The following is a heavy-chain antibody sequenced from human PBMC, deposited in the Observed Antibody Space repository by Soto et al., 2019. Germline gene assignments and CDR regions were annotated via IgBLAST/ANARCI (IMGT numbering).Heavy chain of an antibody. CDR2: ISGSGDNI. D-gene: IGHD1-26*01. J-gene: IGHJ5*02. Sequence: EMQLLESGGGLVQPGGSLRLSCAASGLTFSSHAMTWVRQTPGKGLEWVSAISGSGDNIRYADSVRGRFTISRDNPKKSLDLQMTSLTPEDKGVCYCAKRVGGDSGWFDTWGQGTLVTGSS. CDR3: AKRVGGDSGWFDT. V-gene: IGHV3-23*01. CDR1: GLTFSSHA.